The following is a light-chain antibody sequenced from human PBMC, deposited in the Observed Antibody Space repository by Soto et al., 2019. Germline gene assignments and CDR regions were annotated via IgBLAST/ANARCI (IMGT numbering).Light chain of an antibody. CDR3: QXYGNSPRVT. CDR2: GAS. Sequence: EIVLTQSPGTLSLSPGDRATLSCRASQSVTSDYLAWYQQKPGQAPRLLIYGASIRATGIPDRFSGSGSGTDFTLTISRLEPEDFAXYXXQXYGNSPRVTFGGGTKVEIK. V-gene: IGKV3-20*01. CDR1: QSVTSDY. J-gene: IGKJ4*01.